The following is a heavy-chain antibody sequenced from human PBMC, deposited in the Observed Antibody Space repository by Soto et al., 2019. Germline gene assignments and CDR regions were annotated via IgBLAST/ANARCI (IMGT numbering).Heavy chain of an antibody. CDR3: ARWKGVAI. CDR2: INHSGST. Sequence: QVQLQQWGAGLLKPSETLSLTCAVYGGSFSGYYWSWIRQPPGKGLEWIGEINHSGSTNYNPSLKSRVTISVDTSKNQFPLKLSSVTAADTAVYYCARWKGVAIWGQGTMVTVSS. J-gene: IGHJ3*02. CDR1: GGSFSGYY. V-gene: IGHV4-34*01. D-gene: IGHD1-1*01.